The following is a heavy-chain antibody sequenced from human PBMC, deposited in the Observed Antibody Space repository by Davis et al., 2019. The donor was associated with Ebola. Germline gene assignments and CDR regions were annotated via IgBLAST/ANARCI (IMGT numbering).Heavy chain of an antibody. Sequence: GESLKISCAASGFTFSSYWMSWVRQAPGKGLEWVANIKQDGSEKYYVDSVKGRFTISRGNAKNSLYLQMNSLRAEDTAVYYCAREPHDGPFDYWGQGTLVTVSS. V-gene: IGHV3-7*03. CDR2: IKQDGSEK. J-gene: IGHJ4*02. CDR1: GFTFSSYW. CDR3: AREPHDGPFDY.